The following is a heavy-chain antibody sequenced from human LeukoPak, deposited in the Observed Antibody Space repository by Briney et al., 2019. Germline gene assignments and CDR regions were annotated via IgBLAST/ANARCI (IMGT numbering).Heavy chain of an antibody. CDR1: GGSISTYY. CDR3: ARHGGSYSFDY. CDR2: FYNSGST. D-gene: IGHD1-26*01. V-gene: IGHV4-59*08. J-gene: IGHJ4*02. Sequence: SETLSLTCTVSGGSISTYYWSWIRQPPGKGLEWIGYFYNSGSTNYHPSLKSRVTISVDTSRNQFSLKLTSVTAADTAVYYCARHGGSYSFDYWGQGTLVTVSS.